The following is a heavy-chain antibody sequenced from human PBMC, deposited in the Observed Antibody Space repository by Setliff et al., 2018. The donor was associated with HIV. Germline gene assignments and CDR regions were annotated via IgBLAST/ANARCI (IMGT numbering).Heavy chain of an antibody. CDR2: IYYSGST. CDR3: ARLSGGMVPNY. V-gene: IGHV4-59*08. CDR1: GGSISSYY. Sequence: LSLTCTVSGGSISSYYWSWIRQPPGKGLEWIGYIYYSGSTNYNPSLKSRVTISVDPSKNQILLRLSSVTAADTAVYYCARLSGGMVPNYWGQGTLVTVSS. D-gene: IGHD3-10*01. J-gene: IGHJ4*02.